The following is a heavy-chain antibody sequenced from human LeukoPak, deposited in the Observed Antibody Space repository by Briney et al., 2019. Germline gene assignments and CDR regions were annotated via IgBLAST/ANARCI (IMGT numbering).Heavy chain of an antibody. J-gene: IGHJ6*02. CDR1: GGSFSGYY. V-gene: IGHV4-34*01. CDR2: INHSGST. D-gene: IGHD3-22*01. Sequence: PSETLSLTCAVYGGSFSGYYWSWIRQPPGKGLEWIGEINHSGSTNYNPSLKSRVTISVDTSKNQFSLKLSSVTAADTAVYYCASSTYYYDSSGYRPNYYYYGMDVWGQGTTVTVSS. CDR3: ASSTYYYDSSGYRPNYYYYGMDV.